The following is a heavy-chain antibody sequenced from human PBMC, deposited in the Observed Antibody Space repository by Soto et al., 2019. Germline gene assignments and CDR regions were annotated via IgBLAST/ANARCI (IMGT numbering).Heavy chain of an antibody. V-gene: IGHV3-53*01. CDR3: ATGPQRNSIYFY. CDR2: ISSYDST. CDR1: DVSFSNRF. Sequence: GGSLRICWAAFDVSFSNRFRTWVRQAPGKGLEWIAVISSYDSTHYADSVTGRFTISRDSSENTVFLQMNSLRAEDTAIYYCATGPQRNSIYFYWGQGTMVTVSS. J-gene: IGHJ4*02. D-gene: IGHD1-7*01.